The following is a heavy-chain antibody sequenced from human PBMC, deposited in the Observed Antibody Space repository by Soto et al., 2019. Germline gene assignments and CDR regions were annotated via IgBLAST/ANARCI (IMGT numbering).Heavy chain of an antibody. D-gene: IGHD3-10*01. V-gene: IGHV2-5*02. Sequence: QITLKESGPTLVKPTQTLTLTCTFSGFSLSTSGVGVGWIRQPPGKALEWLALIYFDDDKRYSPSLQSRLTITTDPSNNPVVLTMTNMDPVDTATYYCATHGSGTYYNPMYNWFDPWGQGTLVTVSS. CDR3: ATHGSGTYYNPMYNWFDP. CDR2: IYFDDDK. CDR1: GFSLSTSGVG. J-gene: IGHJ5*02.